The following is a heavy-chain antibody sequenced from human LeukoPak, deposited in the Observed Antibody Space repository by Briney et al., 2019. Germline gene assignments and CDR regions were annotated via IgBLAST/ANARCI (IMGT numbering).Heavy chain of an antibody. D-gene: IGHD3/OR15-3a*01. CDR3: AKDRDWTFDY. Sequence: PGESLRLXCAASGFTFSSYGMHWVRQAPGKGLEWVAFIRYDGSNKYYADSVKGRFTISRDNSKNTLYLQMNSLRAEDTAVYYCAKDRDWTFDYWGQGTLVTVSS. V-gene: IGHV3-30*02. CDR2: IRYDGSNK. CDR1: GFTFSSYG. J-gene: IGHJ4*02.